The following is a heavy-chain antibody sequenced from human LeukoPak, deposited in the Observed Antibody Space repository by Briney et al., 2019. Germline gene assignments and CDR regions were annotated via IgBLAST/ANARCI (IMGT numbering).Heavy chain of an antibody. J-gene: IGHJ4*02. CDR3: ARHPPFRVVPAVRMGYYFDY. V-gene: IGHV4-34*01. D-gene: IGHD2-2*01. CDR1: GGSFSGYY. Sequence: PSETLSLTCAVYGGSFSGYYWSWIRQPPGKGLEWIGEINHSGSTNYNPSLKSRVTISVDTSKNQFSLKLSSVTAADTAVYYCARHPPFRVVPAVRMGYYFDYWGQGTLVTVSS. CDR2: INHSGST.